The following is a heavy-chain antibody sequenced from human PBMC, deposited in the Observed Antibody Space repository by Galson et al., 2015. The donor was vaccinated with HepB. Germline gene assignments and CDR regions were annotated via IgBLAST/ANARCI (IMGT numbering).Heavy chain of an antibody. V-gene: IGHV3-23*01. J-gene: IGHJ4*02. CDR1: GFTFSNAW. Sequence: SLRLSCAASGFTFSNAWMSWVRQAPGKGLEWVSTISGSNSSAYYADSVKGHFTISRDNSKNTLYLQMYSLRAEDTAVYYCAKAPNYYGSGSLYPPFDYWGQGTLVTVSS. D-gene: IGHD3-10*01. CDR2: ISGSNSSA. CDR3: AKAPNYYGSGSLYPPFDY.